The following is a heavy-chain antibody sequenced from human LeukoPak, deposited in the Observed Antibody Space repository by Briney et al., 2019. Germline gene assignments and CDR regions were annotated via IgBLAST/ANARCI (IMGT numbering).Heavy chain of an antibody. Sequence: HTGGSLRLSCAASGFTFDDYAMHWVRQAPGKSLEWVSGISWNSGSIGYADSVKGRFTISRDNAKNSLFLQMNSLTAEDTAVYYCVRNWNLDSWGQGTMVTVSS. CDR1: GFTFDDYA. CDR3: VRNWNLDS. CDR2: ISWNSGSI. J-gene: IGHJ4*02. D-gene: IGHD1-1*01. V-gene: IGHV3-9*01.